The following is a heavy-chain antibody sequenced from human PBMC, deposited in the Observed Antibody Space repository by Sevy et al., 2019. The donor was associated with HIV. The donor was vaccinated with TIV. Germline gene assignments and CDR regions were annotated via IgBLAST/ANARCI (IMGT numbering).Heavy chain of an antibody. CDR3: ARARATGVGNRGDFDY. V-gene: IGHV4-39*01. CDR2: INYSGST. J-gene: IGHJ4*02. Sequence: SETLSLTCTVSGDSFNSNYYWDWIRQPPGKGLERIGSINYSGSTYYNPSLKSRVTMSVDTSKKQFSLNLSSVTAADTAVYYCARARATGVGNRGDFDYWGQGILVTVSS. D-gene: IGHD1-1*01. CDR1: GDSFNSNYY.